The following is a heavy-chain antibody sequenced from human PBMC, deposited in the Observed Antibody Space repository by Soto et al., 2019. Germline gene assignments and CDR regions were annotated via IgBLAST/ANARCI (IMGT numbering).Heavy chain of an antibody. D-gene: IGHD6-19*01. J-gene: IGHJ4*02. V-gene: IGHV3-7*01. CDR3: ARGTAVAGYFFEY. CDR2: VKQDGSEK. CDR1: GFTFSSYW. Sequence: EVQLVESGGGLVQPGGSLRLSCAASGFTFSSYWMSWVRQAPGKGLEWVANVKQDGSEKYYVDSVKGRFTISRDNTKNSLFLQMNSLRTEDTSVYYYARGTAVAGYFFEYWGQGTLVTVSS.